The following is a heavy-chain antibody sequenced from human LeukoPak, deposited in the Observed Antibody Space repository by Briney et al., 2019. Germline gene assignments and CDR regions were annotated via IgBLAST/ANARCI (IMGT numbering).Heavy chain of an antibody. CDR3: IVVVPAARSSPYYFDY. Sequence: PSQTLSLTCTVSGGSLSSGSYYWSWIRQPAGKGLEWIGRIYTSGSTNYNPSLKSRVTMSVDTSKNQFSLKLSSVTAADTAVYYCIVVVPAARSSPYYFDYWGQGTLVTVSS. J-gene: IGHJ4*02. CDR2: IYTSGST. V-gene: IGHV4-61*02. CDR1: GGSLSSGSYY. D-gene: IGHD2-2*01.